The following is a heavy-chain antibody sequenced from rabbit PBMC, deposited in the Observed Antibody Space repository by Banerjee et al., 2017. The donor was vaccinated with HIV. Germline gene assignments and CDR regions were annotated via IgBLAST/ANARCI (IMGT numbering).Heavy chain of an antibody. CDR3: ARDMYGGRDYYKLDYFKL. Sequence: QEQLEESGGGLVQPEGSLTLTCTASGLDFSSSYWICWVRQAPGKGPEWIACIYTGDGSTYYASWAKGRFTISKTSSTTVTLQMTSLTGADTATYFCARDMYGGRDYYKLDYFKLWGPGTLVTVS. D-gene: IGHD8-1*01. J-gene: IGHJ4*01. CDR1: GLDFSSSYW. V-gene: IGHV1S45*01. CDR2: IYTGDGST.